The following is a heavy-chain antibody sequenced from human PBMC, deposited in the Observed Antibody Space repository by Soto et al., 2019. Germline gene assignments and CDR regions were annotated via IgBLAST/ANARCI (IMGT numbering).Heavy chain of an antibody. Sequence: SETLSLTCTVSGGSISTGGYYWSWIRQHPGKGLEWIGNFYYSGSTYYNPSLKSRVTISVDTSKNQFSLKLSSVTAADTAVYYCVGSGYSPFDYWGQGTLVTVSS. V-gene: IGHV4-39*01. CDR2: FYYSGST. D-gene: IGHD3-22*01. J-gene: IGHJ4*02. CDR1: GGSISTGGYY. CDR3: VGSGYSPFDY.